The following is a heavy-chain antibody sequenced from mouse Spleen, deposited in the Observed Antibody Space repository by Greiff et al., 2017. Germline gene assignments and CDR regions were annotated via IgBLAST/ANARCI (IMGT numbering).Heavy chain of an antibody. Sequence: VQLQQSGPVLVKPGASVKMSCKASGYTFTDYYMNWVKQSHGKSLEWIGVINPYNGGTSYNQKFKGKATLTVDKSSSTAYMELNSLTSEDSAVYYCARNYYGYHWYFDVWGTGTTVTVSS. J-gene: IGHJ1*03. CDR1: GYTFTDYY. CDR2: INPYNGGT. V-gene: IGHV1-19*01. D-gene: IGHD2-2*01. CDR3: ARNYYGYHWYFDV.